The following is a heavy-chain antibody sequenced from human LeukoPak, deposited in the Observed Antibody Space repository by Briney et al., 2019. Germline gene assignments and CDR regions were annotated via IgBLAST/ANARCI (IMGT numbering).Heavy chain of an antibody. Sequence: SETLSLTCTVSGGSISSYYWSWIRQPPGKGLEWIGEINHSGSTNYNPSLKSRVTISVDTSKNQFSLKLSSVTAADTAVYYCARRPRWLWERSYYFDYWGQGTLVTVSS. CDR1: GGSISSYY. V-gene: IGHV4-34*01. D-gene: IGHD1-26*01. J-gene: IGHJ4*02. CDR3: ARRPRWLWERSYYFDY. CDR2: INHSGST.